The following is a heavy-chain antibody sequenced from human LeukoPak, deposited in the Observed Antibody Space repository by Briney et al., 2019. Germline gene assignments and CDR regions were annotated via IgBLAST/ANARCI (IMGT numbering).Heavy chain of an antibody. CDR1: GGTFSSYA. Sequence: ASVKVSCKASGGTFSSYAISWVRQAPGQGLEWMGGIIPIFGTANYAQKFQGRVTITADESTSTAYMEMSSLSCEDTAVYYCASTYCGGDCYSGWFDPWGQGTLVTVSS. CDR3: ASTYCGGDCYSGWFDP. V-gene: IGHV1-69*01. J-gene: IGHJ5*02. CDR2: IIPIFGTA. D-gene: IGHD2-21*02.